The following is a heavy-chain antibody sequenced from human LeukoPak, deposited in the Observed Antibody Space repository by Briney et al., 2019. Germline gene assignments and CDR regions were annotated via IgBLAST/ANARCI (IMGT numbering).Heavy chain of an antibody. D-gene: IGHD3-3*01. V-gene: IGHV4-34*01. CDR1: GGSFSGYY. CDR2: INHSGST. J-gene: IGHJ5*02. CDR3: ARGVGYYDFWAPRRDWFDP. Sequence: SETLSLTCAVYGGSFSGYYWSWIRQPPGKGLEWIGEINHSGSTNYNPSLKSRVTISVDTSKNQSSLKLSSVTAADTAVYYCARGVGYYDFWAPRRDWFDPWGQGTLVTVSS.